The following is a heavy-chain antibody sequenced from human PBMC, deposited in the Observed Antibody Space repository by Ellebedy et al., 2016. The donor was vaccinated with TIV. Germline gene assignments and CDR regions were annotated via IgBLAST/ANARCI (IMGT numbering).Heavy chain of an antibody. CDR2: TSGSGLST. CDR1: GFTFSSYA. CDR3: ARTLRSGGNAFEI. V-gene: IGHV3-23*01. Sequence: GESLKIPCAASGFTFSSYAMSWVRQAPGNGLEWVSGTSGSGLSTNYADSVKGRFTISRDNSQSTLYLQMNSLRVEDTAVYYCARTLRSGGNAFEIWGQGTMVTVSS. D-gene: IGHD3-10*01. J-gene: IGHJ3*02.